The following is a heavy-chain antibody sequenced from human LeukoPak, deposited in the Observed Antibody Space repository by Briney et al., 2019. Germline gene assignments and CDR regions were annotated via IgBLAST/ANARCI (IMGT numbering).Heavy chain of an antibody. CDR2: IYHSGNT. D-gene: IGHD1-26*01. CDR3: ARVLVGATCGFDI. Sequence: SETLSLTCTVSGYSITSGYYWGWIRHPPGKGLEWIGSIYHSGNTYYNPSLKSRVTISVDTSKNQFSLKLSSVTAADTAVYYCARVLVGATCGFDIWGQGTMVTVSS. J-gene: IGHJ3*02. CDR1: GYSITSGYY. V-gene: IGHV4-38-2*02.